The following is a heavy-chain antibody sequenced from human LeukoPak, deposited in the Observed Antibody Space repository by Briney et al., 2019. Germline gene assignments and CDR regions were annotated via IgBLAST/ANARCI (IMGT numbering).Heavy chain of an antibody. CDR3: ARVTQKYYYYGMDV. D-gene: IGHD5-18*01. V-gene: IGHV3-9*01. CDR1: GFTFDDYA. Sequence: GRSLRLSCAASGFTFDDYAMHWVRQAPGKGLEWVSGVSWNSGSIGYADSVKGRFTISRDNAKNSLYLQMNSLRAEDTALYYCARVTQKYYYYGMDVWGQGTTVTVSS. J-gene: IGHJ6*02. CDR2: VSWNSGSI.